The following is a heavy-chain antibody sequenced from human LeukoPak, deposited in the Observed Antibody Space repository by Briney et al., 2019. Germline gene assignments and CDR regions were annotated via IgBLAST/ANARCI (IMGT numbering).Heavy chain of an antibody. Sequence: HPGGSLRLSCAASGFTFDDYAMHWVRQAPGKGLEWVSGISWNSGSIGYADSVKGRFTISRDNAKNSLYLQMNSLRAEDTALYYCAKASMVRRGNYMDVWGKGTTVTISS. CDR3: AKASMVRRGNYMDV. D-gene: IGHD3-10*01. CDR2: ISWNSGSI. CDR1: GFTFDDYA. J-gene: IGHJ6*03. V-gene: IGHV3-9*01.